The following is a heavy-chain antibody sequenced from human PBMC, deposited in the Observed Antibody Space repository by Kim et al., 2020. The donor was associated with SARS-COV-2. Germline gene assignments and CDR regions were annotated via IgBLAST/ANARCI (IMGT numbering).Heavy chain of an antibody. CDR3: ARLDTAMVTYFDY. CDR1: GGSISSSSYY. V-gene: IGHV4-39*01. J-gene: IGHJ4*02. CDR2: IYYSGST. D-gene: IGHD5-18*01. Sequence: SETLSLTCTVSGGSISSSSYYWGWIRQPPGKGLEWIGSIYYSGSTYYNPSLKSRVTISVDTSKNQFSLKLSSVTPADTAVYYCARLDTAMVTYFDYWGQGTLVTVSS.